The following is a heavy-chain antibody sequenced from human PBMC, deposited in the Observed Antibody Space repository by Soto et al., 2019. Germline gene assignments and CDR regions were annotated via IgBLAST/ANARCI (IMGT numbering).Heavy chain of an antibody. J-gene: IGHJ1*01. CDR2: INHSGST. V-gene: IGHV4-34*01. CDR3: ARGNYGGNRPRGFQH. Sequence: SETLSLTCAVYGGSFSGYYWSWVRQPPGKGLEWIGEINHSGSTNYNPSLKSRVTISVDTSKNQFSLKLSSVTAADTAVYYCARGNYGGNRPRGFQHWGQGTLVTVSS. D-gene: IGHD4-17*01. CDR1: GGSFSGYY.